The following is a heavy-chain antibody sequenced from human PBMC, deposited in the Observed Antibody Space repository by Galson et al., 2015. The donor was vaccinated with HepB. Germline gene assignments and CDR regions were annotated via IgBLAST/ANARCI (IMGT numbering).Heavy chain of an antibody. V-gene: IGHV3-48*04. J-gene: IGHJ4*02. Sequence: LRLSCAASGFTFSSYSMNWVRQAPGKGLEWVSYISSSSTIYYADSVKGRFTISRDNAKNSLYLQMNSLRAEDTAVYYCAREKLALDYWGQGTLVTVSS. D-gene: IGHD4-23*01. CDR2: ISSSSTI. CDR3: AREKLALDY. CDR1: GFTFSSYS.